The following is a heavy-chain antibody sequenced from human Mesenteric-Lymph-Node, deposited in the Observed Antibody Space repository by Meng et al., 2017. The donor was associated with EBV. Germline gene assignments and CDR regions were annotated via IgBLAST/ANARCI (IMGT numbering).Heavy chain of an antibody. D-gene: IGHD6-13*01. CDR2: MNPNIGNT. V-gene: IGHV1-8*01. Sequence: QVQLGRAGAEVKKPGASVKVSCTASGYTFAISGISWVRQATGQGLEWMGWMNPNIGNTGYAQKFQGRVSMTRDTSISTAYMELSSLRSEDTAVYYCARVDSSSWYKYFQHWGQGTLVTVSS. CDR1: GYTFAISG. J-gene: IGHJ1*01. CDR3: ARVDSSSWYKYFQH.